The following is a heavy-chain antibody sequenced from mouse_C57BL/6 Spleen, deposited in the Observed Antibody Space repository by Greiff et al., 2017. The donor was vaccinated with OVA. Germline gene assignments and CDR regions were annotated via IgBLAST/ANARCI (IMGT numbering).Heavy chain of an antibody. CDR3: AGGYGVAY. CDR1: GYTFTSYW. Sequence: LVESGAELARPGASVKLSCKASGYTFTSYWMHWVKQRPGQGLEWIGNINPSNGGTNYNEKFKSKATLTVDKSSSTAYMQLSSLTSEDSAVYYCAGGYGVAYWGQGTLVTVSA. V-gene: IGHV1-53*01. D-gene: IGHD1-1*02. CDR2: INPSNGGT. J-gene: IGHJ3*01.